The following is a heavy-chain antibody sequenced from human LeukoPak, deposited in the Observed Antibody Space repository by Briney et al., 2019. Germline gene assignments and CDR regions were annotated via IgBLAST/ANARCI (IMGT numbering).Heavy chain of an antibody. CDR2: IYYSGST. V-gene: IGHV4-59*08. CDR1: GGSISSYY. J-gene: IGHJ3*02. Sequence: SETLSLTCTVSGGSISSYYWSWMRQPPGKGLEWIGYIYYSGSTNYNPSLKSRVTISVDTSKNQFSLKLSSVTAADTAVYYCARRDTTDAFDIWGQGTMVTVSS. CDR3: ARRDTTDAFDI. D-gene: IGHD5-18*01.